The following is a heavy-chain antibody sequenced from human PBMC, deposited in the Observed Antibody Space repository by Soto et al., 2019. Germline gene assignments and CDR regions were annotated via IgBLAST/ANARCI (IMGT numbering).Heavy chain of an antibody. Sequence: TLSLTCAVSGGSISSGGYSWSWIRQPPGKALEWLARIDWDDDKYYSTSLKTRLTISKDTSKNQVVLTMTNMDPVDTATYYCARTPPDNYYDSSGPGRYFDYWGQGTLVTVSS. CDR3: ARTPPDNYYDSSGPGRYFDY. CDR2: IDWDDDK. D-gene: IGHD3-22*01. J-gene: IGHJ4*02. V-gene: IGHV2-70*11. CDR1: GGSISSGGYS.